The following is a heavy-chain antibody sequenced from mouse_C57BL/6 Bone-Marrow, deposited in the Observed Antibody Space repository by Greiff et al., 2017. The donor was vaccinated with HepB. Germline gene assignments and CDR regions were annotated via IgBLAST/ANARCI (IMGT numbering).Heavy chain of an antibody. D-gene: IGHD2-4*01. CDR2: ILPSIGRT. CDR1: DSEVFPIAY. CDR3: ARGSYDYDDYFDY. V-gene: IGHV15-2*01. Sequence: QVQLKQSGSELRSPGSSVKLSCKDFDSEVFPIAYMSWVRQKPGHGFEWIGGILPSIGRTIYGEKFEDKATLDADTLSNTAYLELNSLTSEDSAIYYCARGSYDYDDYFDYWGQGTTLTVSS. J-gene: IGHJ2*01.